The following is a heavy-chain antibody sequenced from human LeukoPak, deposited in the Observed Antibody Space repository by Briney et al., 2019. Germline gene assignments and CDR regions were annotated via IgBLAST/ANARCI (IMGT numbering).Heavy chain of an antibody. V-gene: IGHV4-39*01. CDR1: GGSISSYY. Sequence: SETLSLTCTVSGGSISSYYWGWIRQPPGKGLEWIGSIYYSGSTYYNPSLKSRVTISVDTSKNQFSLKLSSVTAADTAVYYCARTQPVAGHDYWGQGTLVTVSS. J-gene: IGHJ4*02. CDR2: IYYSGST. D-gene: IGHD6-19*01. CDR3: ARTQPVAGHDY.